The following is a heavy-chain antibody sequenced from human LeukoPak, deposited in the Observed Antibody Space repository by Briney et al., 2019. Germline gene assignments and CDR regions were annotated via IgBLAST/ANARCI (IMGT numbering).Heavy chain of an antibody. J-gene: IGHJ5*02. D-gene: IGHD3-10*01. CDR3: ARGSYYYGSGSLSQFDP. Sequence: SETLSLTCAVYGGSFNGYYWNWIRQPPGKGLEWIGEINHSGNTNYNPSLKSRVTMSVDTSKNQFSLKLSSVTAADTAVYYCARGSYYYGSGSLSQFDPWGQGTLVTVSS. V-gene: IGHV4-34*01. CDR1: GGSFNGYY. CDR2: INHSGNT.